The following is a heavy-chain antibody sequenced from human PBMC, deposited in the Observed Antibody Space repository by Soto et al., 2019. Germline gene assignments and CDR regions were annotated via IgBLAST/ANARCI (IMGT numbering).Heavy chain of an antibody. V-gene: IGHV4-39*01. D-gene: IGHD1-26*01. Sequence: QLQLQESGPGLVKPSETLSLTCTVSGGSISSSNYFWGWIRQPPGKGLEWIGSIYYSGSAYYNPARKSRVTTSVDTSKNQFSLKLSSVTAADSAVYYCARQKWEPKGTFDYWGQGTLVTVSS. J-gene: IGHJ4*02. CDR2: IYYSGSA. CDR1: GGSISSSNYF. CDR3: ARQKWEPKGTFDY.